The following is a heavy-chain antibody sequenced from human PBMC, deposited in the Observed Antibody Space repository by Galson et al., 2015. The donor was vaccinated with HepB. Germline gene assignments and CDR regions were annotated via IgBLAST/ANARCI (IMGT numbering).Heavy chain of an antibody. CDR2: ISWDGGST. CDR3: AKGGSGSPFCFDY. CDR1: GFTFDDYT. Sequence: SLRLSCAASGFTFDDYTMHWVRQAPGKGLEWVSLISWDGGSTYYADSVKGRFTISRDNSKNSLYLQMNSLRTEDTALYYCAKGGSGSPFCFDYWGQGTLVTVSS. J-gene: IGHJ4*02. V-gene: IGHV3-43*01. D-gene: IGHD1-26*01.